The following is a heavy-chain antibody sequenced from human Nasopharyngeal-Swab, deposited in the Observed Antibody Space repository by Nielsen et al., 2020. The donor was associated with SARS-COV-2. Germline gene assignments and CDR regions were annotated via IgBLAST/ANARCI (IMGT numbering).Heavy chain of an antibody. CDR3: TRLDIAMERTEEDIINMSGN. V-gene: IGHV3-73*01. Sequence: GESLKISCAASGFTFSSYSMNWVRQAPGKGLEWVGRIRSKANSYTTAYAASVKGRFTISRDDSKNTAYLQMNSLKTEDTAVYYCTRLDIAMERTEEDIINMSGNWGQGTLVTVSS. CDR2: IRSKANSYTT. CDR1: GFTFSSYS. J-gene: IGHJ4*02. D-gene: IGHD5-18*01.